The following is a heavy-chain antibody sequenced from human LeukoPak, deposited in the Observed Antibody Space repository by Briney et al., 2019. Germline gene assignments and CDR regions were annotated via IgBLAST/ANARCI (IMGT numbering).Heavy chain of an antibody. CDR2: INHSGST. V-gene: IGHV4-34*01. CDR3: ARGRYNWNDGAYYWFDP. D-gene: IGHD1-20*01. CDR1: GGSFSVYY. J-gene: IGHJ5*02. Sequence: SETLSLTCAVYGGSFSVYYWSWIRQPPGKGLEWIGEINHSGSTNYNPSLKSRVTISVATSKNQFSLKLSSVTAADTAVYYCARGRYNWNDGAYYWFDPWGQGTLVTVSS.